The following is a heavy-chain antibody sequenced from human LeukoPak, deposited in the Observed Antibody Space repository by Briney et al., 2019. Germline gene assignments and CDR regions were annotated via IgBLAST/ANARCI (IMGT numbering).Heavy chain of an antibody. Sequence: PSQTLSLTCTVSGGSISSGGYYWSWIRQPPGKGLEWIGYIYHGGSIYYNPSLKSRVTISVDTSKNQFSLKLSSVTAADTAVYYCARGSDAFDIWGQGTMVTVSS. V-gene: IGHV4-30-2*01. CDR2: IYHGGSI. CDR3: ARGSDAFDI. CDR1: GGSISSGGYY. J-gene: IGHJ3*02. D-gene: IGHD6-6*01.